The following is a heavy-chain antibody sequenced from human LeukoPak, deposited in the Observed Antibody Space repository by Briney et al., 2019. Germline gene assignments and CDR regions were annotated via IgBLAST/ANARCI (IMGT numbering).Heavy chain of an antibody. V-gene: IGHV4-59*01. CDR2: SYYSGST. CDR3: ARAGGSGSYYNGFYYYYYMDV. CDR1: GGSISSYY. Sequence: PSETLSLTRTVSGGSISSYYWSWIRQPPGKGLEWIGYSYYSGSTNYNPSLKSRVTISVDTSKNQFSLMLSSVTAADTAVYYCARAGGSGSYYNGFYYYYYMDVWGKGTTVTVSS. D-gene: IGHD3-10*01. J-gene: IGHJ6*03.